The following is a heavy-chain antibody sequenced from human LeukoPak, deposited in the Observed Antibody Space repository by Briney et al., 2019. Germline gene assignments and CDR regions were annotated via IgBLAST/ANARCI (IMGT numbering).Heavy chain of an antibody. J-gene: IGHJ4*02. CDR2: ISGSGGST. D-gene: IGHD3-16*01. V-gene: IGHV3-23*01. CDR1: GFTFSSYA. CDR3: ANQVARLWYFDY. Sequence: GGSLRLSCAASGFTFSSYAMSWVRQAPGKGLEWVSAISGSGGSTYYADSVKGRFTISRDNAKNSLYLQMNSLRAEDTAVYYCANQVARLWYFDYWGRGTLVTVSS.